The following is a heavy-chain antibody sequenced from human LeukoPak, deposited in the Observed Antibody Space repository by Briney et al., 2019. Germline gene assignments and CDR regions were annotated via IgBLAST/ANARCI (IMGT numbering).Heavy chain of an antibody. CDR3: ATDDYYGSGSYYYFDY. CDR1: GFTFSDYY. D-gene: IGHD3-10*01. Sequence: GSLRLSCATSGFTFSDYYMSWIRQAPGKGLEWVSYIRSSGITIYYADSVKGRFTISRDNAKNSLYLQMNSLRAEDTAVYYCATDDYYGSGSYYYFDYWGQGTLVTVSS. V-gene: IGHV3-11*04. CDR2: IRSSGITI. J-gene: IGHJ4*02.